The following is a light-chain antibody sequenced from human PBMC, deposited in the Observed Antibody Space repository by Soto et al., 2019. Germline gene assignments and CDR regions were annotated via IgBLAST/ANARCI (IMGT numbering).Light chain of an antibody. CDR3: QQRSSWPRT. V-gene: IGKV3-11*01. CDR1: QSVSSY. CDR2: GAS. Sequence: EIVLTQSPATLSLSPGERATLSCRASQSVSSYLAWYQQKPGQAPRLLIYGASNSATGIPARFSGSGSGTDFTLTISSLEPEDFAVYYCQQRSSWPRTFGQGTKVEI. J-gene: IGKJ1*01.